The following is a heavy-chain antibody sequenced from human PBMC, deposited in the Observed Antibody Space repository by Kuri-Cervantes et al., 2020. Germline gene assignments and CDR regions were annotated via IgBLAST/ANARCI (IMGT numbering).Heavy chain of an antibody. D-gene: IGHD3-16*02. CDR3: ARDPALYDYIWGSYRNDAFDI. CDR2: IYSSGST. J-gene: IGHJ3*02. Sequence: SETLSLTCTVSGGSISSSSYYWGWIRQPPGKGLEWIGSIYSSGSTYYSPSLQTRVTISVDTSKNQFSLKLSSVTAADTAVYYCARDPALYDYIWGSYRNDAFDIWGQGTMVTVSS. V-gene: IGHV4-39*07. CDR1: GGSISSSSYY.